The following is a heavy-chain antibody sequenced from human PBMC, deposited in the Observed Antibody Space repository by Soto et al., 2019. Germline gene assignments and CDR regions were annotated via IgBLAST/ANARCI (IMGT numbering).Heavy chain of an antibody. CDR2: TYHSGGT. J-gene: IGHJ4*02. V-gene: IGHV4-30-2*01. CDR1: GDSISSGGYS. D-gene: IGHD3-22*01. CDR3: ARDSLSGYYFDY. Sequence: QLQLQESGSGLVKPSQTLSLTCVVSGDSISSGGYSWNWIRQPPGKGLEWIGHTYHSGGTLYNPSLVSRVTISVDKSKNQFSLRLTSVTAADTAVYYCARDSLSGYYFDYWGQGTLVTVSS.